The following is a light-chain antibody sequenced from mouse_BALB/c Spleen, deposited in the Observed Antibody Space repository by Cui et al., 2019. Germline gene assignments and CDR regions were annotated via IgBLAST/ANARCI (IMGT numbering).Light chain of an antibody. CDR1: QGINRY. CDR2: YTS. V-gene: IGKV19-93*01. CDR3: LQYDKLLFT. Sequence: DFQMSQSPSSLSASLGGKVTITCKASQGINRYIDWYQHKPGKSPRLLIHYTSTLQPGIPSRFSGSWSGRDYSFSISNLEPEDIATYYCLQYDKLLFTFGSGTKLEIK. J-gene: IGKJ4*01.